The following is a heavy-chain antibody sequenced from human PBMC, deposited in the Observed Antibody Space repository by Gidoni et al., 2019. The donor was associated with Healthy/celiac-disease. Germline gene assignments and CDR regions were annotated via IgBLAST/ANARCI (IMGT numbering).Heavy chain of an antibody. Sequence: QVQRVESGVGVVQPGRSLRLAWAAAGFIFSSSRMHWVRQAPGKGLEWVAVIWYDGSNKYYADSVKGRFTISRDNSKNTLYLQMNSLRAEDTAVYYCAREPNFDYYDSRGYPIDYWGQGTLVTVSS. CDR3: AREPNFDYYDSRGYPIDY. CDR1: GFIFSSSR. D-gene: IGHD3-22*01. J-gene: IGHJ4*02. CDR2: IWYDGSNK. V-gene: IGHV3-33*01.